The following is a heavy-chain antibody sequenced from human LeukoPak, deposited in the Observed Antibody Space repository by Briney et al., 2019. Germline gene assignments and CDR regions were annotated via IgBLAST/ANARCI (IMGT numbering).Heavy chain of an antibody. V-gene: IGHV3-21*01. D-gene: IGHD1-26*01. Sequence: GGSLRLSCAASGFSFSSYNMDWVRQTPGKGLEWISSITTSSSYTFYADSVKGRFTISRDNARNSLYLQMNSLTAEDTAVYYCARVEWELLGAFDIWGQGTMVTVSS. CDR2: ITTSSSYT. CDR3: ARVEWELLGAFDI. CDR1: GFSFSSYN. J-gene: IGHJ3*02.